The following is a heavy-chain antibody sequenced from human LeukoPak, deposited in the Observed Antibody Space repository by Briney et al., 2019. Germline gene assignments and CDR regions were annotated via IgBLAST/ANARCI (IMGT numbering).Heavy chain of an antibody. J-gene: IGHJ6*03. D-gene: IGHD3-16*01. CDR2: VIPIFGTA. CDR1: GGTFSSYA. V-gene: IGHV1-69*13. CDR3: ARDRLGLVNYYHYMDV. Sequence: SVKVSCKASGGTFSSYAISWVRQAPGQGLEWMGGVIPIFGTANYAQKFQGRVTITADESTSTAYMELSSLRSEDTAVYYCARDRLGLVNYYHYMDVWGKGTTVTVSS.